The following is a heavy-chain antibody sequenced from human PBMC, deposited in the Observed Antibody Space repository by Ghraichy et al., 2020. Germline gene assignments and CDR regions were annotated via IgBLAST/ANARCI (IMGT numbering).Heavy chain of an antibody. CDR2: IYHSGST. V-gene: IGHV4-4*02. D-gene: IGHD3-3*01. J-gene: IGHJ5*02. Sequence: GSLRLSCAVSGGSISSSNWWSWVRQPPGKGLEWIGEIYHSGSTNYNPSLKSRVTISVDKSKNQFSLKLSSVTAADTAVYYCARDVLRGHWFDPWGQGTLVTVSS. CDR3: ARDVLRGHWFDP. CDR1: GGSISSSNW.